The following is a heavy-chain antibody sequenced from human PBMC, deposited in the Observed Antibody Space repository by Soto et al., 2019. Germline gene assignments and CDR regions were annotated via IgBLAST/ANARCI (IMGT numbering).Heavy chain of an antibody. CDR1: GYTFTSYY. J-gene: IGHJ3*02. D-gene: IGHD6-6*01. CDR2: IDPKDGST. CDR3: ATGFPIPYSSSPIDAFDI. Sequence: ASVKVSCKASGYTFTSYYMHWVRQAPGQGLEWMGRIDPKDGSTINAQKFQGRVTMTEDTSTDTAYMEMSSLRSEDTAVYYCATGFPIPYSSSPIDAFDIWGQGTMVTVSS. V-gene: IGHV1-46*01.